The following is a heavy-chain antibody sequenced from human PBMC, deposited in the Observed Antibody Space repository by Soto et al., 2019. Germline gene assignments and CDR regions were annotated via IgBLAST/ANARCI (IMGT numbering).Heavy chain of an antibody. J-gene: IGHJ6*03. Sequence: SETLSLTCAVYGGSFSGYYWSWIRQPPGKGLEWIGEINHSGSTNYNPSLKSRVTISVDTSKNQFSLKLSSVTAADTAVYYCARGLNYYGSGSYVNGHYYYYYMDVWGKGTTVTVSS. V-gene: IGHV4-34*01. D-gene: IGHD3-10*01. CDR3: ARGLNYYGSGSYVNGHYYYYYMDV. CDR1: GGSFSGYY. CDR2: INHSGST.